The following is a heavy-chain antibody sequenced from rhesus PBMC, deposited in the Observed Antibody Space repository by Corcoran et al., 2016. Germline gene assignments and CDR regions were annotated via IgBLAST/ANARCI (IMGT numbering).Heavy chain of an antibody. CDR2: IDPSNSDA. CDR1: GYRFNTYW. D-gene: IGHD2-39*01. CDR3: ARGRTLGFDY. J-gene: IGHJ4*01. Sequence: EVQLVQSGAEVTRPGASLKISCKTSGYRFNTYWISWVRQMSGKGLEWMGAIDPSNSDARYSPSFQGQVTISADKSITTAYLQWSSLKASDTATYYCARGRTLGFDYWGQGVLVTVSS. V-gene: IGHV5-20*02.